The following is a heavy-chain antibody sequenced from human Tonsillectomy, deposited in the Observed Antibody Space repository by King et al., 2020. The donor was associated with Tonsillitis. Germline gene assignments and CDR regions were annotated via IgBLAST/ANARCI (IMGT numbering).Heavy chain of an antibody. Sequence: ITLKESGPTLVKPTQTLTLTCTFSGFSLSTSGVGVGWIRQPPGKALEWLALIYWNDDTRYSPSLKSRLTITKDTSKNQVVLTMTNMDPVDTATYYCAHPTSGYEWYYFDYWGQGTLVTVSS. D-gene: IGHD5-12*01. J-gene: IGHJ4*02. CDR2: IYWNDDT. CDR3: AHPTSGYEWYYFDY. CDR1: GFSLSTSGVG. V-gene: IGHV2-5*01.